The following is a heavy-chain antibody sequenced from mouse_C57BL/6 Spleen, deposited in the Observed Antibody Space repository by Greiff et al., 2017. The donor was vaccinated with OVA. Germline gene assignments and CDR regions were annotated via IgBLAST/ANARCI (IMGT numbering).Heavy chain of an antibody. V-gene: IGHV5-9-1*02. Sequence: EVKLVESGEGLVKPGGSLKLSCAASGFTFSSYAMSWVRQTPEKRLEWVAYISSGGDYIYYADTVKGRFTISRDNARNTLYLQMSSLKSEDTAMYYCTRDDYDVHWYFDVWGTGTTVTVSS. CDR2: ISSGGDYI. D-gene: IGHD2-4*01. J-gene: IGHJ1*03. CDR3: TRDDYDVHWYFDV. CDR1: GFTFSSYA.